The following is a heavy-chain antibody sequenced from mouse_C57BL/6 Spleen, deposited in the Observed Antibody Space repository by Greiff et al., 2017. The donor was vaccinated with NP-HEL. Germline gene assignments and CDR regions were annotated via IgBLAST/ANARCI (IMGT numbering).Heavy chain of an antibody. CDR1: GYAFSSSW. J-gene: IGHJ3*01. Sequence: VQLQQSGPELVKSGASVKISCKASGYAFSSSWMNWVKQRPGKGLEWIGRIYPGDGDTNYNGKFKGKATLTADKSSSTAYRQLSSLTAEDSAVYFCAASRSSSAWFAYWGQGTLVTVSA. D-gene: IGHD1-1*01. CDR3: AASRSSSAWFAY. V-gene: IGHV1-82*01. CDR2: IYPGDGDT.